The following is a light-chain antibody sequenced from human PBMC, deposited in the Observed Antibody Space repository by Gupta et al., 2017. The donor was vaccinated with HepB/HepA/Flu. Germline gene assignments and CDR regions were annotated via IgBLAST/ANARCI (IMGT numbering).Light chain of an antibody. V-gene: IGKV1-39*01. CDR1: QSISNY. Sequence: DIQMTQSPSSLSASVGARVTITFRASQSISNYLNWYQQKPGKAPKLLIYAASSLQSGGPSRFSGSGSGTDFTLTISSLQPEDFATYYCQQSYSTPWTFGQGTKVEIK. J-gene: IGKJ1*01. CDR3: QQSYSTPWT. CDR2: AAS.